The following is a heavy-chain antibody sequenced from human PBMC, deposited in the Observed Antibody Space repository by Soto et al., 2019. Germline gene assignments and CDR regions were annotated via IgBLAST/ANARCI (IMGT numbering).Heavy chain of an antibody. CDR3: ARDYGRVYFDY. CDR1: GASITSGAYY. V-gene: IGHV4-31*03. D-gene: IGHD4-17*01. Sequence: PSETLSLTCTVSGASITSGAYYWSWIRQHPGKGLEWIGYIYYSGSTYYNPSLKSRVTISVDTSKNQFSLKLSSVTAADTAVYYCARDYGRVYFDYWGQGTLVTVSS. J-gene: IGHJ4*02. CDR2: IYYSGST.